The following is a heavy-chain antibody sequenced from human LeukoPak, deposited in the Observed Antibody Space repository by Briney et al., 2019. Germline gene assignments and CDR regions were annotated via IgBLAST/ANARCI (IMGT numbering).Heavy chain of an antibody. CDR3: ARVEPGAFDI. CDR1: GFTVSSNY. CDR2: IYSGGST. J-gene: IGHJ3*02. Sequence: GGSLRLSCAASGFTVSSNYMSWVSQAPGKGLEWVSVIYSGGSTYYADSVKGRFTISRDNSKNTLYLQMNSLRAEDTAVYYCARVEPGAFDIWDQGTMVTVSS. V-gene: IGHV3-53*01.